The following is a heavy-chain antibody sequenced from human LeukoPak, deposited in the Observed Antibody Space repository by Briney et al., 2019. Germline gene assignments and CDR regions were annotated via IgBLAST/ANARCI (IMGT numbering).Heavy chain of an antibody. J-gene: IGHJ4*02. Sequence: PGGSLRLSCAATGFTFSSYWMSWVRQAPGKGLEWVANIKQDGSEKYYVESVKGRLTISRDNAKNSLYLQMNSLRAEDTAVYYCARDLFRRDYYDSSGEADYWGQGTLVTVSS. CDR3: ARDLFRRDYYDSSGEADY. D-gene: IGHD3-22*01. CDR1: GFTFSSYW. CDR2: IKQDGSEK. V-gene: IGHV3-7*01.